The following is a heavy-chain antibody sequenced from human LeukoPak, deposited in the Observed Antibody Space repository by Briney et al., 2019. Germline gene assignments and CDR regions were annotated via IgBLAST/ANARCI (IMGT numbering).Heavy chain of an antibody. CDR2: IYSSGNT. CDR3: ARECGILRGDAFDI. V-gene: IGHV4-4*07. CDR1: GVSFSTYY. J-gene: IGHJ3*02. Sequence: PSETLSLTCTASGVSFSTYYWTWLRQPAGKRLEWIGRIYSSGNTNYNPSLESRVTMSIDTSKNQFSLKLTSVTAADTAVYYCARECGILRGDAFDIWGQGTVVTVSS. D-gene: IGHD1-26*01.